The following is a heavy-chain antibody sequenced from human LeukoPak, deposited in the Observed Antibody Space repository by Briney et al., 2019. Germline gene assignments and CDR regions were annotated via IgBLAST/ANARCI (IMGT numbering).Heavy chain of an antibody. D-gene: IGHD2-21*02. CDR2: ISGSGTST. CDR1: GLTFSSYG. V-gene: IGHV3-23*01. J-gene: IGHJ4*02. Sequence: GSLRLSCAASGLTFSSYGMTWVRRAPGKGLEWVSAISGSGTSTHYADSVEGRFTIFRDNSKNTLYLQMNSLSAEDAAVYYCAKATSYCGGDCQFYFDSWGQGTLVTVSS. CDR3: AKATSYCGGDCQFYFDS.